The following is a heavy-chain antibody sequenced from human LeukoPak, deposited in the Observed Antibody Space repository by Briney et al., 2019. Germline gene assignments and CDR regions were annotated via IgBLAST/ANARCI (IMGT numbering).Heavy chain of an antibody. D-gene: IGHD1-26*01. J-gene: IGHJ4*02. CDR2: ISAGNGNT. V-gene: IGHV1-3*01. CDR1: GYTFTSYA. Sequence: ASVKVSCKASGYTFTSYAIHWVRQAPGQRLEWMGWISAGNGNTKYSQNFQGRVTFISNTSATTAFMELSSLRSEDAAVYYCARDSGSGNNDYWRQGTLVTVPS. CDR3: ARDSGSGNNDY.